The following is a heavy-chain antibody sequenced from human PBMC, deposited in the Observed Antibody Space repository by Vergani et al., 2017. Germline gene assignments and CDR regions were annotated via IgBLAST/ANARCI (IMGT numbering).Heavy chain of an antibody. CDR2: INAGNGNT. Sequence: QVQLVQSGAEVKKPGASVKVSCKASGYTFTSYAMHWVRQAPGQRLEWMGWINAGNGNTKYSQKFQGRVTITRDTSASTAYMELSSLRSEDTAVYYCAISLXYYDSSGHDYYYYGMDVWGQGTTVTVSS. D-gene: IGHD3-22*01. J-gene: IGHJ6*02. V-gene: IGHV1-3*01. CDR1: GYTFTSYA. CDR3: AISLXYYDSSGHDYYYYGMDV.